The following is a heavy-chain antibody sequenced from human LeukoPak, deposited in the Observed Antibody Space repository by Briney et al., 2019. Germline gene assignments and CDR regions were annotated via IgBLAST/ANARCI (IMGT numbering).Heavy chain of an antibody. Sequence: EASVKVSCMASGYTFTSYGISWVRQAPGEGLEWMGWISEYNGNTNYAQKLQGRVTMTTDTSTSTAYMELRSLRSDDTAVYYCARDLYRDSLPVSWFDPWGQGTLVTVSS. D-gene: IGHD4-11*01. CDR1: GYTFTSYG. J-gene: IGHJ5*02. CDR2: ISEYNGNT. V-gene: IGHV1-18*01. CDR3: ARDLYRDSLPVSWFDP.